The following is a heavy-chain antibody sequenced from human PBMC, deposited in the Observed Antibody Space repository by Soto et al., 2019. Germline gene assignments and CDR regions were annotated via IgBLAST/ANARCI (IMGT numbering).Heavy chain of an antibody. D-gene: IGHD2-21*01. Sequence: ELQLVETGGGLIQTGGSLRLSCAASGFSISSYYIAWVRQPPGKGLEWVSTTFSGGNTEYAASVKGRCSISRDNYKNTLYLQMDNLRVEDTAVYYCARKPPSAIQGWAFGMDVWGQGTTVSVSS. CDR1: GFSISSYY. CDR2: TFSGGNT. CDR3: ARKPPSAIQGWAFGMDV. V-gene: IGHV3-53*02. J-gene: IGHJ6*02.